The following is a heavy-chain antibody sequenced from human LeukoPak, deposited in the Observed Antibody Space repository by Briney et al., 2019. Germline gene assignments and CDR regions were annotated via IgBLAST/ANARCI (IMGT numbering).Heavy chain of an antibody. CDR3: AREYRYYDSSGYYEAWYFDL. Sequence: KPSETLSLTCTVSGGSISSCYWSWIRQPAGKGLEWIGRIYTSGGTNYNPSLKSRVTISVDTSKNQFSLKLSSVTAADTAVYYCAREYRYYDSSGYYEAWYFDLWGRGTLVTVSS. CDR2: IYTSGGT. V-gene: IGHV4-4*07. CDR1: GGSISSCY. J-gene: IGHJ2*01. D-gene: IGHD3-22*01.